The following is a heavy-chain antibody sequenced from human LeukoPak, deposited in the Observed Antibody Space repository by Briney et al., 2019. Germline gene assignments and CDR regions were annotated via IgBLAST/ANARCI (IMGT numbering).Heavy chain of an antibody. CDR2: INSDGSST. J-gene: IGHJ4*02. Sequence: GGSLRLSCAASGFTFSSYWMHWVRQAPGKGLVWISRINSDGSSTSYADSVKGRFTVSRDNAKNTLYLQMNSLRAEDTAVYYCARATGSYYSLGYWGQGTLVTVSS. V-gene: IGHV3-74*01. CDR3: ARATGSYYSLGY. CDR1: GFTFSSYW. D-gene: IGHD1-26*01.